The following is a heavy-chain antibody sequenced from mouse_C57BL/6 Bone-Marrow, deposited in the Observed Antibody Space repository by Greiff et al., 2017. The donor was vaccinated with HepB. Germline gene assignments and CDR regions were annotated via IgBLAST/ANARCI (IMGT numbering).Heavy chain of an antibody. CDR1: GYTFTSYW. Sequence: QVQLQQPGAELVKPGASVKMSCKASGYTFTSYWITWVKQRPGQGLEWIGDIYPGSGSTNYNEKFKSKATLTVETSSSTAYMQLSSLTSEDSAVYCCARQGLLFAYWGQGTLVTVSA. J-gene: IGHJ3*01. CDR2: IYPGSGST. V-gene: IGHV1-55*01. CDR3: ARQGLLFAY.